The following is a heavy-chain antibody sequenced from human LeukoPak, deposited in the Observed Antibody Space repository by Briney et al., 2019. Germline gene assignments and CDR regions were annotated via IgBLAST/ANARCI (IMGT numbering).Heavy chain of an antibody. D-gene: IGHD2-2*01. CDR1: GFTFSNYA. V-gene: IGHV3-23*01. CDR3: ARVGRDIVVVPAAFLDYYYYYMDV. Sequence: GGSLRLSCAASGFTFSNYAMSWVRQAPGKGLEWVSAISSSGDTYYAGSVKGRFTISRDNAKNSLYLQMNSLRAEDTAVYYCARVGRDIVVVPAAFLDYYYYYMDVWGKGTTVTVSS. CDR2: ISSSGDT. J-gene: IGHJ6*03.